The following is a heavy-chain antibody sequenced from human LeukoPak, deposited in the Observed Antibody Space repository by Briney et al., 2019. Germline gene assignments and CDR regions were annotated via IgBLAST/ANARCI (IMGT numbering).Heavy chain of an antibody. CDR2: ISYDGSKK. D-gene: IGHD6-13*01. J-gene: IGHJ4*02. CDR3: SRAIRATGTDY. Sequence: GGSLRLSCAASGFTFSSYGMHWVRQAPGKGLEWVTVISYDGSKKYYADAVKGRFTISRDNSKNTLYLQMSSLRAEDTAVYYCSRAIRATGTDYWGQGTLVTVSS. CDR1: GFTFSSYG. V-gene: IGHV3-30*19.